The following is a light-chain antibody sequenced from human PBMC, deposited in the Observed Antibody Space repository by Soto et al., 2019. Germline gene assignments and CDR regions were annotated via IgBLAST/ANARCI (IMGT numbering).Light chain of an antibody. CDR3: QQRSNWPIT. Sequence: EIVLTQSPATLSLSPGERATLSCRASQSVSSYLAWYQQKPGQAPRLLIYDASNRATGIPARLSGSGSGTDFTLTISSREPEDFAVYYCQQRSNWPITVGQGTRLEIK. CDR2: DAS. J-gene: IGKJ5*01. V-gene: IGKV3-11*01. CDR1: QSVSSY.